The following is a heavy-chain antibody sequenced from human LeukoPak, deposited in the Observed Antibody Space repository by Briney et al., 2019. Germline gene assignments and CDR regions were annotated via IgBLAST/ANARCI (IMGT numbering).Heavy chain of an antibody. V-gene: IGHV4-38-2*02. Sequence: SETLSLTCTVSGYSISSGYYWGWIRPPPGKGLEWIGSIYHSGSTYYNPSLKSRVTISVDTSKNQFSLKLSSVTAADTAVYYCARDATTIFGVVIPYFDYWGQGTLVTVSS. CDR3: ARDATTIFGVVIPYFDY. J-gene: IGHJ4*02. D-gene: IGHD3-3*01. CDR1: GYSISSGYY. CDR2: IYHSGST.